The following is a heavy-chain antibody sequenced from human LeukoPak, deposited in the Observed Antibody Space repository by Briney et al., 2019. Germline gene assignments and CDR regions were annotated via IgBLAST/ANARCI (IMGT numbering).Heavy chain of an antibody. Sequence: QTGGSLRLSCAASGFTFSSYGMHWVRQAPGKGLEWVAVISYDGSNKYYADSVKGRFTTSRDNSKNTLYLQMNSLRSEDTAVYYCASQYCSSTSCASFDYWGQGTLVTVSS. J-gene: IGHJ4*02. CDR2: ISYDGSNK. V-gene: IGHV3-30*03. CDR1: GFTFSSYG. D-gene: IGHD2-2*01. CDR3: ASQYCSSTSCASFDY.